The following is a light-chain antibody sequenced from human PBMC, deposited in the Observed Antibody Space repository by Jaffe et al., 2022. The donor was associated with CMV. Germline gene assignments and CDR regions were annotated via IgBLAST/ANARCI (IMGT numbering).Light chain of an antibody. J-gene: IGKJ2*01. CDR3: QHYYSYPYT. V-gene: IGKV1-5*03. CDR1: QSISSW. Sequence: DIQMTQSPSTLAASVGDRVTITCRASQSISSWLAWYQKKPGKAPKVLIYKASSLESGVPSRFSGSGSGTEFTLTISSLQPDDFATYYCQHYYSYPYTFGQGTKLEIK. CDR2: KAS.